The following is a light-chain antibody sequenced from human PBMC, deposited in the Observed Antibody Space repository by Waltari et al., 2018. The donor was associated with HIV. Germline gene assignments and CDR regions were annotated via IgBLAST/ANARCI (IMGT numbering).Light chain of an antibody. V-gene: IGLV1-51*02. CDR1: SSNIGAHY. Sequence: QSVLTQPPSVSAPPGQKVTISCSGSSSNIGAHYVSWYQQFPGTAPKLLIYEDNKRPSASPDRFSGSRSGTSATLGITGLQTGDEADYSCGTWDSSLSAVVFGGGTKLTVL. J-gene: IGLJ2*01. CDR2: EDN. CDR3: GTWDSSLSAVV.